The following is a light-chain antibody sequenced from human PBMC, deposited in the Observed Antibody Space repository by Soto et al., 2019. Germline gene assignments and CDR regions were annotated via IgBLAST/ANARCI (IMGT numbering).Light chain of an antibody. CDR1: QGISSY. CDR3: QQYYSYPWT. V-gene: IGKV1-8*01. CDR2: AAS. Sequence: AILTTQSPSSLSASTGDRVTITCRASQGISSYLAWYQQKPGKAPKLLIYAASTLQSGVPSRFSGSGSGTDFTLTISCLQSEDFATYYCQQYYSYPWTFGQGTKVDI. J-gene: IGKJ1*01.